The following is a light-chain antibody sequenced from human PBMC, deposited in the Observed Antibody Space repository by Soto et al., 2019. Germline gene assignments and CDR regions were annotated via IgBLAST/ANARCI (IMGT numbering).Light chain of an antibody. CDR3: GSYTAGDSFK. J-gene: IGLJ2*01. V-gene: IGLV2-11*01. CDR2: DIT. CDR1: SSDVGTYIY. Sequence: QSALTQPRSVSGSPGQAVTISCTGTSSDVGTYIYVSWHRQHPGKAPKLGSYDITKRPSGVPNRFSASKSGITASLTISGLQAEDEADYYCGSYTAGDSFKFGEGTKVTVL.